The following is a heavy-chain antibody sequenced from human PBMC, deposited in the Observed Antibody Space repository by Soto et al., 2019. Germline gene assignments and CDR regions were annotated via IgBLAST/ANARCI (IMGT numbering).Heavy chain of an antibody. CDR3: ARMYNSGFYRTEGDYYFYGMDV. V-gene: IGHV4-4*07. CDR2: MYISGST. D-gene: IGHD5-12*01. J-gene: IGHJ6*02. CDR1: GGSIRDYY. Sequence: QVQLQESGPGLVKPSETLSVTCSVSGGSIRDYYWSWIRQPAGKGLEWIGRMYISGSTKYNPSLKSRVTMSADTSVNQFSLTLISVTAADTATYYCARMYNSGFYRTEGDYYFYGMDVWGQGTTVTVSS.